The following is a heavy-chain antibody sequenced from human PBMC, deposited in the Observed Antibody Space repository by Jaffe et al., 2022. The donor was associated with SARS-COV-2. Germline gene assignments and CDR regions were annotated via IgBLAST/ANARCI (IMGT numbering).Heavy chain of an antibody. J-gene: IGHJ6*03. CDR3: ARGPKSVLKWRGDHYMDV. V-gene: IGHV4-34*02. CDR2: VNQSGST. D-gene: IGHD3-10*01. Sequence: QEQLQQGGAGLLKPSETLSLTCAVSGGSFSGFYWTWIRQAPGKGLEWIGEVNQSGSTSHNPSLTSRVTISVDTSKNQFSLNLTSVTAADTAVYYCARGPKSVLKWRGDHYMDVWGKGTTVTVSS. CDR1: GGSFSGFY.